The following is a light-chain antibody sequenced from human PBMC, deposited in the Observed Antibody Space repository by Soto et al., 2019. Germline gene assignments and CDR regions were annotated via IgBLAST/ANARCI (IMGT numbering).Light chain of an antibody. Sequence: EIVLTQSPATLSLSPGERATLSCRASQSVSSYLAWYQQKPVQAPRLLIYDASNRATGIPARFSGSGSGTDFTRTIGSLEPEDFAVYYCQDHSNWSPETFGQGTKLEIK. CDR3: QDHSNWSPET. CDR1: QSVSSY. J-gene: IGKJ2*01. CDR2: DAS. V-gene: IGKV3-11*01.